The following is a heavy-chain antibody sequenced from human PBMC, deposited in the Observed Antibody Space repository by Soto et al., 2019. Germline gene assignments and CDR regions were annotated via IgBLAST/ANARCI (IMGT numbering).Heavy chain of an antibody. J-gene: IGHJ4*02. D-gene: IGHD3-10*01. CDR2: IRGTTNGGTT. Sequence: ESGGGLVKPGGSLRLSCVVSGLTFRDAWVNWVRQAPGEGLEWVGRIRGTTNGGTTDYAAPVKGRFTISRDDSKNTVYLQSNSLKVEDTAIYHCTTDLKWSGGDYWGQETLVSVSS. CDR1: GLTFRDAW. CDR3: TTDLKWSGGDY. V-gene: IGHV3-15*07.